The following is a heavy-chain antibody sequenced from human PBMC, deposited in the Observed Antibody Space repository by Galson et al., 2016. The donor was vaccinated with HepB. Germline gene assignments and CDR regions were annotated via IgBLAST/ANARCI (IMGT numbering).Heavy chain of an antibody. CDR2: ISGSGDST. CDR3: AKTFCGSGSCQTPIRYYGMDV. V-gene: IGHV3-23*01. J-gene: IGHJ6*02. D-gene: IGHD2-15*01. Sequence: SLRLSCAASGFTFTSHAMIWVRQAPGKGLEWVAIISGSGDSTHYADSVKGRCPISRDNPQNTLSLQMNSLRAEDTATYYCAKTFCGSGSCQTPIRYYGMDVWGPGTTVTVSS. CDR1: GFTFTSHA.